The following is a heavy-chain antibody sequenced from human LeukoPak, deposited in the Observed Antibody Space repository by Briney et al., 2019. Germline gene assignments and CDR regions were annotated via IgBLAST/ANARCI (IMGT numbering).Heavy chain of an antibody. D-gene: IGHD1-26*01. CDR1: GFTLKNYW. Sequence: PGESLRLSCETSGFTLKNYWMSWLRRAPGKGLEWVSRSKYDGSTAMYAESVKGRFTISRDNARGTLYLQMNSLRAEDTAVYYCAKDRWEFWGQGTLVTVSS. CDR3: AKDRWEF. CDR2: SKYDGSTA. V-gene: IGHV3-74*03. J-gene: IGHJ4*02.